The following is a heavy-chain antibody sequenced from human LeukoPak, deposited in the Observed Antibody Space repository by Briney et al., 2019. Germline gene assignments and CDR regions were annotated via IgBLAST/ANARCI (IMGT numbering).Heavy chain of an antibody. J-gene: IGHJ3*02. D-gene: IGHD6-13*01. V-gene: IGHV1-2*02. CDR3: ATQFIAAAGNWAFDI. Sequence: ASVKVSCKASGYTFTGFYMHWVRQAPGQGLEWMGWINPNSGDTNYAQKFQGRVTMTRDTSISTAYMELSRLRSDDTAVYYCATQFIAAAGNWAFDIWGQGTMVTVSS. CDR1: GYTFTGFY. CDR2: INPNSGDT.